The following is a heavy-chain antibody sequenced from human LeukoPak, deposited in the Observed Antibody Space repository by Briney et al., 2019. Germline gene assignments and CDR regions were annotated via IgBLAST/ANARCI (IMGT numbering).Heavy chain of an antibody. J-gene: IGHJ6*03. V-gene: IGHV1-8*03. CDR1: GYTFTSYD. CDR2: MNPNSGNT. Sequence: ASVKVSCKASGYTFTSYDINWVRQATGQGLEWMGWMNPNSGNTGYAQKFQGRVTITRNTSISTAYMELSSLRSDDTAVYYCAREGCSSTSCYPEYYYYYYMDVWGKGTTVTVSS. CDR3: AREGCSSTSCYPEYYYYYYMDV. D-gene: IGHD2-2*01.